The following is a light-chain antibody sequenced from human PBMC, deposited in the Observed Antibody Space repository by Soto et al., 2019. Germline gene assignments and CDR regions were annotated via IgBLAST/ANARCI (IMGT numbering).Light chain of an antibody. CDR1: QDISNH. Sequence: DIQMTQSPSSLSASVGDRVTITCQASQDISNHLNWYQQKPGKAPKLLIYDASNLETGVPSRFSGSGSGTDFTVTISSLQPEDFATYSCQQYYSLPITFGQGTKVDIK. J-gene: IGKJ1*01. CDR3: QQYYSLPIT. CDR2: DAS. V-gene: IGKV1-33*01.